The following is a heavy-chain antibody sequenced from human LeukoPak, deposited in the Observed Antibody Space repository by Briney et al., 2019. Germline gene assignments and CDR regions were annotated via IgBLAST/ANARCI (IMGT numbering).Heavy chain of an antibody. CDR1: GYTFTGYY. Sequence: GASVKVSCKASGYTFTGYYMHWVRQAPGQGFEWMGWINPNSGDTNYAQKFQGRVTMTRDTSISTAHMELNRLRSDDTAVYYCARDFGLRCSGGTCYSVYYYGMDVWGKGTTVTVSS. D-gene: IGHD2-15*01. CDR2: INPNSGDT. V-gene: IGHV1-2*02. CDR3: ARDFGLRCSGGTCYSVYYYGMDV. J-gene: IGHJ6*04.